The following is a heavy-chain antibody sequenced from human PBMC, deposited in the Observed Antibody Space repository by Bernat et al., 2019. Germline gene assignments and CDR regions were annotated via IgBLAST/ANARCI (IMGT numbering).Heavy chain of an antibody. V-gene: IGHV3-30*18. CDR3: AKGYETYFDY. Sequence: QVQLVESGGGVVQPGRSLRLSCAASGFTFSSYGMHWVRQAPGKGLEWVAVISYDGSNKYYADSVKGRFTISRDNSKNTLYLQMNSLRAEDTAVYYCAKGYETYFDYWGQGTLVTVSS. D-gene: IGHD3-16*01. CDR1: GFTFSSYG. J-gene: IGHJ4*02. CDR2: ISYDGSNK.